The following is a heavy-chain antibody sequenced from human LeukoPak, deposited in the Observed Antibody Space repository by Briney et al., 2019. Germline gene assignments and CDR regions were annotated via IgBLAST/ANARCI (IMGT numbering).Heavy chain of an antibody. CDR1: GFTFSGFW. Sequence: GGSLRLSCAVSGFTFSGFWMSWSRQAPGKGLEWVASINSDGSEGYYADVVKGRFTISRDNAKNSLYLQINSLRAEDTAVYYCARVPITMVRGAIPYYFDYWGQGTLVTVSS. CDR3: ARVPITMVRGAIPYYFDY. D-gene: IGHD3-10*01. J-gene: IGHJ4*02. V-gene: IGHV3-7*03. CDR2: INSDGSEG.